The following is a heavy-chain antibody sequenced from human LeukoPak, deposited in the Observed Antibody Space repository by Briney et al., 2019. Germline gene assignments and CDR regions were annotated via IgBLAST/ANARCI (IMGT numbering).Heavy chain of an antibody. V-gene: IGHV5-51*01. CDR2: IYPGESDT. CDR3: ARPRGTYDSSPFQH. D-gene: IGHD3-22*01. CDR1: GYSFTSYW. Sequence: GESLKISCKCSGYSFTSYWIGWVRQMPGKGLEWMGIIYPGESDTRYSPSFQGQVTISADKSISTAYLQWSSLKASDTAVYYCARPRGTYDSSPFQHWGQGTLVTVSS. J-gene: IGHJ1*01.